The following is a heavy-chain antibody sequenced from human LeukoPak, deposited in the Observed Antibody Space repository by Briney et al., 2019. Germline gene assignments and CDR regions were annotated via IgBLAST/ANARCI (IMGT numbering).Heavy chain of an antibody. J-gene: IGHJ4*02. CDR1: GGSISSYY. V-gene: IGHV4-59*08. CDR2: IYYSGST. CDR3: ARRAYYYDSSGLVCYFDY. Sequence: PSETLSLTCTVSGGSISSYYWSWIRQPPGKGLEWIGYIYYSGSTNYNPSLKSRVTISVDTSKNQFSLKVSSVTAADTAVYYCARRAYYYDSSGLVCYFDYWGQGTLVTVSS. D-gene: IGHD3-22*01.